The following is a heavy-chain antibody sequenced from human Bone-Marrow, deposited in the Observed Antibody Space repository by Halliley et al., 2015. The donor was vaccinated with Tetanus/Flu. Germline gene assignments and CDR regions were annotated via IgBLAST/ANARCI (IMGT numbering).Heavy chain of an antibody. Sequence: LIGYIYYSGPTYVTRSLKSRRSTSMDTSENQFSLRLSSVTAADPAVYYCARLYCGGDCYHDFWGQGTLVTVSS. CDR3: ARLYCGGDCYHDF. D-gene: IGHD2-21*02. V-gene: IGHV4-31*02. J-gene: IGHJ4*02. CDR2: IYYSGPT.